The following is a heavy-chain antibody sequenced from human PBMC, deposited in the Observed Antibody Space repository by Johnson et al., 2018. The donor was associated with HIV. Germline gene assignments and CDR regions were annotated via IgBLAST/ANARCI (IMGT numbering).Heavy chain of an antibody. J-gene: IGHJ3*02. CDR1: GFNFSSYA. V-gene: IGHV3-30*04. Sequence: QVQLVESGGGVVQPGRSLRLSCAASGFNFSSYAMHWVRQAPGKGLERVAVISYDGRNKYYADSLKGQFTMSRDNYKTTLYLQMNSLRDEDTAVYYCARGLQDSRGWYNAFDIWGQGTMVTVSS. CDR3: ARGLQDSRGWYNAFDI. D-gene: IGHD6-19*01. CDR2: ISYDGRNK.